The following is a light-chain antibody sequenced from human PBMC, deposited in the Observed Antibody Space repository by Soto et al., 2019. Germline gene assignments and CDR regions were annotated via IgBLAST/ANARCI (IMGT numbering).Light chain of an antibody. V-gene: IGLV2-14*03. CDR3: SSYTTSSTYV. J-gene: IGLJ1*01. CDR1: STDVGAYNY. Sequence: QSALTQPASVSGSPGQSITISCVGTSTDVGAYNYVSWYQQHPGKAPKLMIYDVSNRPSGVSNRFSGSKSGNTASLTISGLQAEDEADYYCSSYTTSSTYVFGNGTKVTVL. CDR2: DVS.